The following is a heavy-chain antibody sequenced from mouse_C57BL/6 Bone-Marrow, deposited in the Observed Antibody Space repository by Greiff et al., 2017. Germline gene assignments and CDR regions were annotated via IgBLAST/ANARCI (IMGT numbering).Heavy chain of an antibody. D-gene: IGHD1-1*02. CDR3: TRGDYGTYDYAMDY. Sequence: EVKLVESGEGLVKPGGSLILSCASSGFTFSSYAMSWLRQTPENRLEWVAYIISGGAFVYYAHPGKGRFTISRDNARNTLYLQMSSLKSEDTAMYYCTRGDYGTYDYAMDYWGQGTAVTDSS. CDR1: GFTFSSYA. CDR2: IISGGAFV. V-gene: IGHV5-9-1*02. J-gene: IGHJ4*01.